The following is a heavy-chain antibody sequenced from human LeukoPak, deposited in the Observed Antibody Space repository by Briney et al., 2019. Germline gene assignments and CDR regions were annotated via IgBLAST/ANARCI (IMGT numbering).Heavy chain of an antibody. V-gene: IGHV1-46*01. CDR2: INPSGGST. Sequence: ASVKVSCKASGYTFTSYYMHWVRQAPGQGLEWMGIINPSGGSTSYAQKFQGRVTMTRDTSTSTVYMELGSLRSEDTAVYYCARDLSGYYDSSGYYYDYYFDYWGQGTLVTVSS. CDR1: GYTFTSYY. J-gene: IGHJ4*02. D-gene: IGHD3-22*01. CDR3: ARDLSGYYDSSGYYYDYYFDY.